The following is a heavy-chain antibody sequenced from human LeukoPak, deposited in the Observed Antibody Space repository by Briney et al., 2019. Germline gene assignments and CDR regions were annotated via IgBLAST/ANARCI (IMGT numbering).Heavy chain of an antibody. J-gene: IGHJ4*02. D-gene: IGHD3-22*01. CDR1: GFTFSNYA. V-gene: IGHV3-23*01. CDR2: ISGSGGST. CDR3: ASRTYYYDSSGPSYFDY. Sequence: GGSLRLSCAASGFTFSNYAMTWVRQAPGKGLEWVSAISGSGGSTYYADSVKGRFTISRDNSKNTLYLQMNSLRAEDTAVYYCASRTYYYDSSGPSYFDYWGQGTLVTVSS.